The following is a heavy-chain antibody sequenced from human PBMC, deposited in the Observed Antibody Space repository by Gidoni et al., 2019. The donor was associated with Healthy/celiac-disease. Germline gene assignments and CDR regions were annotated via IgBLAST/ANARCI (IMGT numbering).Heavy chain of an antibody. V-gene: IGHV4-59*01. J-gene: IGHJ6*02. CDR3: ARDFIAVAGTDYYGMDV. Sequence: QVQLQESGPGLVKPSETLSLTSTVSGGSISSYYWSWIRQPPGKGLEWIGYIYYSGSTNYNPSLKSRVTISVDTSKNQFSLKLSSVTAADTAVYYCARDFIAVAGTDYYGMDVWGQGTTVTVSS. D-gene: IGHD6-19*01. CDR1: GGSISSYY. CDR2: IYYSGST.